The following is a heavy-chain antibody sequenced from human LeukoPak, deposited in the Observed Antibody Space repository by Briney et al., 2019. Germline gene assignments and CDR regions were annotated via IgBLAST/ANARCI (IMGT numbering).Heavy chain of an antibody. CDR3: ARGHYEMGV. Sequence: GGSLRLSCAACGFTFSDYCMTWSRQAPGKGLEWVSHIAHSGNGMWYADAVKGRFTISRDNAKNLLFLQMDSLRAEDTAVYYCARGHYEMGVWGQGTTFIVSS. V-gene: IGHV3-11*01. CDR2: IAHSGNGM. J-gene: IGHJ6*02. CDR1: GFTFSDYC.